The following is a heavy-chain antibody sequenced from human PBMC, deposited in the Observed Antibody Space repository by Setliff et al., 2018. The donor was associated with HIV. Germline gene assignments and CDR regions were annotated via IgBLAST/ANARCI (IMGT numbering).Heavy chain of an antibody. D-gene: IGHD6-19*01. CDR1: GDSMSSGDYS. J-gene: IGHJ4*02. Sequence: SETLSLTCAVSGDSMSSGDYSWNWIRQSPGKGLEWIGYIYPSGRTYYNPSLKSRVTISIDTSKNQFSLNLTSVTAADMGVYYCARGRKKALAVSGTRYFDFWGQGTLVTVSS. CDR3: ARGRKKALAVSGTRYFDF. CDR2: IYPSGRT. V-gene: IGHV4-30-2*06.